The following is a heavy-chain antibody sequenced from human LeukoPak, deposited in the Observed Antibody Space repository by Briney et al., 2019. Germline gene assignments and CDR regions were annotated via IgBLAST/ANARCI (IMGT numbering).Heavy chain of an antibody. CDR3: ARTGVWGSGSYDDAFDI. Sequence: ASLKVSCKASGYTFTSYGISWVRQAPGQGLEWMGWISAYNGNTNYAQKLQGRVTMTTDTSTSTAYMELRSLRSDDTAVYYCARTGVWGSGSYDDAFDIWGQGTMVTVSS. CDR2: ISAYNGNT. V-gene: IGHV1-18*01. D-gene: IGHD1-26*01. CDR1: GYTFTSYG. J-gene: IGHJ3*02.